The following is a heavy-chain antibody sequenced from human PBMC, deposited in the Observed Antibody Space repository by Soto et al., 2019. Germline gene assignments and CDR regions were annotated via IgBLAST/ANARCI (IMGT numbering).Heavy chain of an antibody. Sequence: ASVKVSCKASGYTFTSYGISWVRQAPGQGLEWMGWISAYNGNTNYAQKLQGRVTMTTDTSTSTAYMELRSLRSDDTAVYYCARASKGGAGTTEFYQDRARGTVVPVSS. V-gene: IGHV1-18*01. CDR3: ARASKGGAGTTEFYQD. J-gene: IGHJ1*01. CDR2: ISAYNGNT. CDR1: GYTFTSYG. D-gene: IGHD6-19*01.